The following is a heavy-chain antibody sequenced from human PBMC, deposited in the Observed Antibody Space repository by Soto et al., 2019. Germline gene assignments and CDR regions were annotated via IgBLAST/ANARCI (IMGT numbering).Heavy chain of an antibody. CDR1: GFSVSARGVG. J-gene: IGHJ4*02. CDR2: IYWNDDK. Sequence: QITLKESGPTLVKPTQTLTLTCTVSGFSVSARGVGVGWIRQPPGKALEWLGIIYWNDDKRYSPSLKSRLTIIKDTSENQVVLTLTNMDPVDTGTYYCAHSPWGAAPDYWGQGTPVTVSS. V-gene: IGHV2-5*01. D-gene: IGHD3-16*01. CDR3: AHSPWGAAPDY.